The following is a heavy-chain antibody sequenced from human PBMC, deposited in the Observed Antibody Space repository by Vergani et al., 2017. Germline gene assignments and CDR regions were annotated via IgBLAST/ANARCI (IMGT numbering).Heavy chain of an antibody. V-gene: IGHV4-39*01. Sequence: QLQLQESGPGLVKPSETLSLTCTVSGCSISSSSYYWGWIRQPPGKGLEWIGSIYYSGSTYYNPSLKSRVTISVDTSKNQFSLKLSSVTAADTAVYYGARTKYSSSWYVDWYFDLWGRGTLVTVSS. CDR2: IYYSGST. J-gene: IGHJ2*01. CDR1: GCSISSSSYY. D-gene: IGHD6-13*01. CDR3: ARTKYSSSWYVDWYFDL.